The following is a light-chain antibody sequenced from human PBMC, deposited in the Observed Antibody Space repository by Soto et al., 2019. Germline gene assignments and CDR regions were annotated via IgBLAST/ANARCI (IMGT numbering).Light chain of an antibody. CDR3: SSFAGTNNRYV. CDR1: SSDVGGYNF. CDR2: EVT. Sequence: QSALTQPPSASGTPGQSVTISCTRTSSDVGGYNFVSWYQQHPGEAPKLIIYEVTKRPSGVPDRFSGSKSGNTASLTVSGLQTEDEADYYCSSFAGTNNRYVFGTGTKVTVL. V-gene: IGLV2-8*01. J-gene: IGLJ1*01.